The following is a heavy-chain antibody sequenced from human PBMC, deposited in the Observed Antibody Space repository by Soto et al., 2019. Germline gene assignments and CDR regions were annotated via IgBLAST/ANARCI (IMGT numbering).Heavy chain of an antibody. CDR1: GFTFTNYE. V-gene: IGHV3-48*03. J-gene: IGHJ6*02. Sequence: EVQLVQSGGGSVQPGGSLRLSCAASGFTFTNYEMNWVRQAPGKRLERVSNISSSGSSTYYVDSVKGRFTVSRDNARNSLYLQMNILRAEATAIYYCARLSADYYVLDVWGQGTPVTVSS. CDR3: ARLSADYYVLDV. CDR2: ISSSGSST. D-gene: IGHD6-25*01.